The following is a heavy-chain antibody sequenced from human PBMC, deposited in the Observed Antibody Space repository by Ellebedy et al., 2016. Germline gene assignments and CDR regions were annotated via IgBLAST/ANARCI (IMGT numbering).Heavy chain of an antibody. D-gene: IGHD3-10*01. Sequence: GESLKISCAASGFSLSDYYMSWIRQAPGKGLEWVSDISRSGSYTKYADSVKGRITISRDNAENSVYLQMNSLRAEDTAVYYCARERITMVRGDHDAFDLWGQGTLVTVSS. J-gene: IGHJ3*01. CDR1: GFSLSDYY. V-gene: IGHV3-11*06. CDR3: ARERITMVRGDHDAFDL. CDR2: ISRSGSYT.